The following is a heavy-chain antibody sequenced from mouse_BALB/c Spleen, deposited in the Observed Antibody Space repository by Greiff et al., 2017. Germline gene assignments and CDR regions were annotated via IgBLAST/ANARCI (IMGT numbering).Heavy chain of an antibody. V-gene: IGHV5-9-4*01. CDR1: GFTFSSYA. CDR2: ISSGGSYT. Sequence: EVNVVESGGGLVKPGGSLKLSCAASGFTFSSYAMSWVRQSPEKRLEWVAEISSGGSYTYYPDTVTGRFTISRDNAKNTLYLEMSSLRSEDTAMYYCARDDGYDGFAYWGQGTLVTVSA. D-gene: IGHD2-2*01. J-gene: IGHJ3*01. CDR3: ARDDGYDGFAY.